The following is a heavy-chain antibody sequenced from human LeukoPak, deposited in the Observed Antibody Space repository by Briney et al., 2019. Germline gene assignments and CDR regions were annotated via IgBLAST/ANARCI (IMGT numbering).Heavy chain of an antibody. CDR2: ISRNSGSI. J-gene: IGHJ6*03. V-gene: IGHV3-9*03. CDR3: AKESTSYCSGGSCYSGYMDV. Sequence: RSGGSLRLSCAASGFTFDDYAMHWVRQAPGKGLEWVSGISRNSGSIGYADSVKGRFTISRDNAKNSLYLQMNSLRAEDMALYYCAKESTSYCSGGSCYSGYMDVWGRGTTVTVSS. CDR1: GFTFDDYA. D-gene: IGHD2-15*01.